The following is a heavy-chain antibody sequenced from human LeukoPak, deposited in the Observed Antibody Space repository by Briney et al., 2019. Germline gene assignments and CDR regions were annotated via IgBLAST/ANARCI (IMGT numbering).Heavy chain of an antibody. Sequence: PSQTLSLTCTVSGASISSESYYWPWIRQPAGKGLEWIGHIYHTGSTKYNPSLKSRVTILIDTSNNQFSLRLNSVTAADTAVYYCARVMAVNPDWFDPWGQGTLVTVSS. CDR2: IYHTGST. CDR3: ARVMAVNPDWFDP. D-gene: IGHD5-24*01. J-gene: IGHJ5*02. V-gene: IGHV4-61*09. CDR1: GASISSESYY.